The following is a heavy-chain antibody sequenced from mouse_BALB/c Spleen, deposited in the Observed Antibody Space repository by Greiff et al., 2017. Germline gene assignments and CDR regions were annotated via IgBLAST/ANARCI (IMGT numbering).Heavy chain of an antibody. CDR3: ASTTGTFPYYFDY. Sequence: EVLLVESGGDLVKPGGSLKLSCAASGFTFSSYGMSWVRQTPDKRLEWVATISSGGSYTYYPDSVKGRFTISRDNAKNTLYLQMSSLKSEDTAMYYCASTTGTFPYYFDYWGRGTTLTVSS. CDR1: GFTFSSYG. J-gene: IGHJ2*01. CDR2: ISSGGSYT. V-gene: IGHV5-6*01. D-gene: IGHD1-2*01.